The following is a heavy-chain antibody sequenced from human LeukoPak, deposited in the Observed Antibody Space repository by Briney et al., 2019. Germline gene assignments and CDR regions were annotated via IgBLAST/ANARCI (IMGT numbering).Heavy chain of an antibody. CDR1: GFTVSSNY. Sequence: GGSLRLSCAASGFTVSSNYMSWVRQAPGKGLEWVSVIYSGGSTYYADSVKGRFTISRDNSKNTLYLQMNSLRAEDTAVYYCAKEPYGDFAFDIWGQGTMVTVSS. CDR3: AKEPYGDFAFDI. CDR2: IYSGGST. J-gene: IGHJ3*02. D-gene: IGHD4-17*01. V-gene: IGHV3-53*01.